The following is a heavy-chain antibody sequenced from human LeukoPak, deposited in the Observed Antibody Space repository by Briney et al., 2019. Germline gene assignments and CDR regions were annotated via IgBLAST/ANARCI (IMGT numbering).Heavy chain of an antibody. Sequence: PGGSLRLSCVASGFTFSSHAMHWVRQAQGKGLEWVALISYDGSNKYYADSVKGRFTISRDNSKNTLHLQMNSLRAEDTAVYYCARGSYGPLENYFDYWGQGTLVTVSS. CDR2: ISYDGSNK. J-gene: IGHJ4*02. CDR3: ARGSYGPLENYFDY. D-gene: IGHD5-18*01. CDR1: GFTFSSHA. V-gene: IGHV3-30-3*01.